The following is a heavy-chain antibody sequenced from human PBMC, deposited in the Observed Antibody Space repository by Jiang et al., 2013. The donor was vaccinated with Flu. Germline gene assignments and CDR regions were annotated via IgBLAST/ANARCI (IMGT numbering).Heavy chain of an antibody. D-gene: IGHD2-15*01. Sequence: SISSVVTTGAGSASTQEGPGVDWVHLLHGSTYYNPSLKSRVTISVDTSKNQFSLKLSSVTAADTAVYYCARGPYCSGGSCYLMRSMIREGWFDPWGQGTLVTVSS. J-gene: IGHJ5*02. V-gene: IGHV4-31*02. CDR2: LLHGST. CDR3: ARGPYCSGGSCYLMRSMIREGWFDP. CDR1: SISSVVTT.